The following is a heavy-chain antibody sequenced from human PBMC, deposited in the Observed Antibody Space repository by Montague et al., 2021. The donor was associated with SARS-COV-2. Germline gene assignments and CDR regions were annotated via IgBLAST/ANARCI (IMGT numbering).Heavy chain of an antibody. CDR2: LSYAGST. D-gene: IGHD3-10*01. CDR1: RHCRSRGTQA. CDR3: ARDDIVLQGVTKGMDV. Sequence: SETLSLTCTVDRHCRSRGTQAQIGRAQLSAPVINWIRMLSYAGSTNYNPSLKSRVTISIDTSKNQFSLKLSSVTAADTAVYYCARDDIVLQGVTKGMDVWGQGITVTVSS. V-gene: IGHV4-39*07. J-gene: IGHJ6*02.